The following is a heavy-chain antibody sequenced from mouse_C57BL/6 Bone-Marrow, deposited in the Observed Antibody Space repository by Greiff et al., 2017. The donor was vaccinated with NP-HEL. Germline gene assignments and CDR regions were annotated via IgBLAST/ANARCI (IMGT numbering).Heavy chain of an antibody. CDR2: IYPSDSET. J-gene: IGHJ2*01. CDR3: ARSHVYGYY. D-gene: IGHD2-2*01. CDR1: GYTFTSYW. Sequence: QVQLQQPGAELVRPGSSVKLSCKASGYTFTSYWMDWVKQRPGQGLEWIGNIYPSDSETHYNQKFKDKATLTVYKSSSTAYMQLSRLTSENSAVYYCARSHVYGYYWGQGTTLTVSS. V-gene: IGHV1-61*01.